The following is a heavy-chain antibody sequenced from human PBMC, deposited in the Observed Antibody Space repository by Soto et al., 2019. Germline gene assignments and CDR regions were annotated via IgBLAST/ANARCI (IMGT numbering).Heavy chain of an antibody. V-gene: IGHV4-59*01. D-gene: IGHD3-22*01. CDR3: ARDRSYYYDSSGFDY. J-gene: IGHJ4*02. CDR2: IYYSGST. CDR1: GGSISSYY. Sequence: QVQLQESGPGLVKPSETLSLTCTISGGSISSYYWSWIRQPPGKGLEWIGYIYYSGSTNYNPSLKSRVTISVDTSKNQFSLKLSSVTAADTAVYYCARDRSYYYDSSGFDYWGQGTLVTVSS.